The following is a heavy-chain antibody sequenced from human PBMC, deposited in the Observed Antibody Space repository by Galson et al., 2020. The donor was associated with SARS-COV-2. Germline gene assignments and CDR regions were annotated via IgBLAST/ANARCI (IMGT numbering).Heavy chain of an antibody. CDR1: GFTFSNAW. CDR2: IKSKTDGGTT. Sequence: GGSLRLSCAASGFTFSNAWMSWVRQTPGMGLEWVGRIKSKTDGGTTDYAAPVKDRFTISRDDSRNTLYLQMNSLKTEDTAVYYCTTPVGTYCGGDCRGYWGQGTLVTVSS. CDR3: TTPVGTYCGGDCRGY. V-gene: IGHV3-15*01. D-gene: IGHD2-21*01. J-gene: IGHJ4*02.